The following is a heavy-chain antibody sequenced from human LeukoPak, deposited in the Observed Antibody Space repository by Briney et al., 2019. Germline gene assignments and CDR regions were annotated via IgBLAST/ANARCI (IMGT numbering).Heavy chain of an antibody. Sequence: SETLSLTCAVYGGSFSSYYWSWIRQPPGKGLEWIGEINHSGSTNYNPSLKSRVTISVDTSKNQFSLKLSSVPAADTAVYYCARFPAITAICSSTSCYGGFPSSYYYGMDVWGKGTTVTVSS. CDR3: ARFPAITAICSSTSCYGGFPSSYYYGMDV. CDR2: INHSGST. J-gene: IGHJ6*04. V-gene: IGHV4-34*01. CDR1: GGSFSSYY. D-gene: IGHD2-2*01.